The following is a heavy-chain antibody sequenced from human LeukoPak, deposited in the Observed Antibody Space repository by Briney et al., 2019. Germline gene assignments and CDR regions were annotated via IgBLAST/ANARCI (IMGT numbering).Heavy chain of an antibody. CDR1: GFTFSSYE. CDR3: ARDLEYCSGGSCGMDV. V-gene: IGHV3-48*03. J-gene: IGHJ6*04. D-gene: IGHD2-15*01. CDR2: ISSSGSTI. Sequence: GGSLRLSCAASGFTFSSYEMNWVRQAPGKGLEWVSYISSSGSTIYYADSVKGRFTISRDNAKNSLYLQMNSLRAEDTALYYCARDLEYCSGGSCGMDVWGKGTTVTVSS.